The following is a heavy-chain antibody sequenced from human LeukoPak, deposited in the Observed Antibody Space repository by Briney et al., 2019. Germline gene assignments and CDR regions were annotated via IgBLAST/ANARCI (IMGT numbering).Heavy chain of an antibody. J-gene: IGHJ3*02. Sequence: SETLSLTCTVSGVSISSSNSYWGWIRQPPGKGLEWIGSIYYSGNTYYNASLKSQVSISIDTSKNQFSLKLTSVTAADTAVYYCARLPAPGCSSTSCYAHDAFDIWGQGTMVTVSS. D-gene: IGHD2-2*01. CDR2: IYYSGNT. V-gene: IGHV4-39*01. CDR1: GVSISSSNSY. CDR3: ARLPAPGCSSTSCYAHDAFDI.